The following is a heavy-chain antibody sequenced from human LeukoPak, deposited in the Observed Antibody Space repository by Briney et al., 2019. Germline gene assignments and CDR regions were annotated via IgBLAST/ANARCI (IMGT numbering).Heavy chain of an antibody. Sequence: GGSLRLSCAASGFTVSSNYMSWVRQAPGKGLEWVSVIYSGGCTYYADSVKGRFTISRDNSKNTLYLQMNSLRAEDTAVYYCARTLGYCSGGSCCRGVGPNWFDPWGQGTLVTVSS. CDR2: IYSGGCT. CDR1: GFTVSSNY. J-gene: IGHJ5*02. D-gene: IGHD2-15*01. CDR3: ARTLGYCSGGSCCRGVGPNWFDP. V-gene: IGHV3-53*01.